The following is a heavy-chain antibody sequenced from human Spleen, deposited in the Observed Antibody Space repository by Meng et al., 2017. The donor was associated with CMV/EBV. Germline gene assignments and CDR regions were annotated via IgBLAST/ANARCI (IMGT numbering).Heavy chain of an antibody. J-gene: IGHJ4*02. CDR1: GFTVSSNY. CDR2: IFTDGRT. D-gene: IGHD3-10*01. V-gene: IGHV3-53*01. Sequence: GESLKISCAGSGFTVSSNYMSWVRQAPGKGLEWVSVIFTDGRTHYADSVKGRFTVSRDSSKTILYLQMNSLRAEDTAVYYCARYYGAGSYFGDSWGQGTLVTVSS. CDR3: ARYYGAGSYFGDS.